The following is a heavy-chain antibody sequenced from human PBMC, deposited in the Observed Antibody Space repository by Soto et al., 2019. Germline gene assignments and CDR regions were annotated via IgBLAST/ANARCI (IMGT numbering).Heavy chain of an antibody. CDR2: ISSSSSYI. CDR1: GVTYSSYI. CDR3: ATAGSSSWHPVGY. V-gene: IGHV3-21*01. Sequence: ALRLSCAPSGVTYSSYIMNWVRQAPGKGLAWVSSISSSSSYIYYADSVKGRFPISRDNAKNSLYLQMNSLRAEDTAVYYCATAGSSSWHPVGYWGQGTLVTVSS. J-gene: IGHJ4*02. D-gene: IGHD6-13*01.